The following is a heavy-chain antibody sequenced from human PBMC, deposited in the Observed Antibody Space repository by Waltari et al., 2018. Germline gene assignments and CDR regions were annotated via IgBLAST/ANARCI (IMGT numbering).Heavy chain of an antibody. CDR3: TRRVTTGLDY. J-gene: IGHJ4*02. CDR2: IRSKANSYAT. D-gene: IGHD4-17*01. V-gene: IGHV3-73*02. Sequence: EVQLVESGVVLVQPGGSLKLSCAASGFTFSGSAMPWVRQASGKGLEWVGRIRSKANSYATAYAASVKGRFTISRDDSKNTAYLQMNSLKTEDTAVYYCTRRVTTGLDYWGQGTLVTVSS. CDR1: GFTFSGSA.